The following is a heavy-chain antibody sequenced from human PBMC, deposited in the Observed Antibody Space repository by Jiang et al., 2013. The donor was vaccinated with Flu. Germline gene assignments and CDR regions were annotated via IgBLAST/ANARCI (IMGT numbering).Heavy chain of an antibody. CDR3: ARLPYYYDSSGYYSHYYYGMDV. Sequence: GAEVKKPGESLRISCKGSGYSFTSYWISWVRQMPGKGLEWMGRIDPSDSYTNYSPSFQGHVTISADKSISTAYLQWSSLKASDTAMYYCARLPYYYDSSGYYSHYYYGMDVWGQGTTVTVSS. D-gene: IGHD3-22*01. CDR2: IDPSDSYT. J-gene: IGHJ6*02. CDR1: GYSFTSYW. V-gene: IGHV5-10-1*01.